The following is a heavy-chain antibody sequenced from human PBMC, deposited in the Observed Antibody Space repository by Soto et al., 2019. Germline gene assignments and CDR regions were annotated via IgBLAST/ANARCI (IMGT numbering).Heavy chain of an antibody. CDR3: CFIDAPYGSGSYWGWFSQYNRFDP. J-gene: IGHJ5*02. D-gene: IGHD3-10*01. Sequence: QVQLVESGGGVVQPGRSLRLSCAASGFTFSSYAMHWVRQAPGKGLEWVAVISYDGSNKYYADSVKGRFTISRDNSKNTLYLQMNSLRAEDTAVYYCCFIDAPYGSGSYWGWFSQYNRFDPWGQGTLVTVSS. CDR2: ISYDGSNK. CDR1: GFTFSSYA. V-gene: IGHV3-30-3*01.